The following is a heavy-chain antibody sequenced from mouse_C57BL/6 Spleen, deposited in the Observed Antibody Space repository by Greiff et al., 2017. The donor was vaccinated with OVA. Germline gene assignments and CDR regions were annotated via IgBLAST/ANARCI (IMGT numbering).Heavy chain of an antibody. D-gene: IGHD2-4*01. Sequence: EVQRVESVAELVRPGASVKLSCTASGFNIKNTYMHWVKQRPEQGLEWIGRIDPANGNPKYAPKFQGQATITAATSSNTAYLQLSSLTSEDTAIDYCARGDYDGGFADWGQGTLVTVAA. V-gene: IGHV14-3*01. CDR3: ARGDYDGGFAD. J-gene: IGHJ3*01. CDR1: GFNIKNTY. CDR2: IDPANGNP.